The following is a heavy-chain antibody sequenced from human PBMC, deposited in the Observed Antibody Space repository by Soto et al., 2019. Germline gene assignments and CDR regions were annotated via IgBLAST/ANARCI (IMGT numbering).Heavy chain of an antibody. CDR3: AKGVSSTWYTKYLDL. V-gene: IGHV3-23*01. CDR1: GVTFSSYA. Sequence: PGGSLRLSCAASGVTFSSYAMSWVRQAPGKGLEWVSSISGGGGGKYYADSVKGRFTISRDNSKNTLFLQMNSLRAEDTAVFYCAKGVSSTWYTKYLDLWGRGTLVTVSS. D-gene: IGHD6-13*01. CDR2: ISGGGGGK. J-gene: IGHJ2*01.